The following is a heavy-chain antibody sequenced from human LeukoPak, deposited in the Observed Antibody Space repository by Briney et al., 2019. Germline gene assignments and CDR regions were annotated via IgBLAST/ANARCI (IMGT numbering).Heavy chain of an antibody. Sequence: SETLSLTCTVSGGSISSYYWSWIRQPAGKGLEWIGRIYTSGSTNYNPSLKSRVTMSVDTSKNQFSLKLSSVTAADTAVYYCARVRTLHDSKLSWFDPWGQGTLVTVSS. V-gene: IGHV4-4*07. CDR2: IYTSGST. D-gene: IGHD3-22*01. CDR3: ARVRTLHDSKLSWFDP. J-gene: IGHJ5*02. CDR1: GGSISSYY.